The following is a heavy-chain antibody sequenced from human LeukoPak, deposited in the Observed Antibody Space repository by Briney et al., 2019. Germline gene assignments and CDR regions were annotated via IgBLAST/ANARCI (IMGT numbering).Heavy chain of an antibody. J-gene: IGHJ4*02. Sequence: PGRSLRLSCAASGFAFSSYAMSWVRQAPGKGLEWVSAISGSGGSTYYADSVKGRFTISRDNSKNTLYLQMNSLRAEDTAVYYCAKGDFVVVPAAEDYWGQGTLVTVSS. V-gene: IGHV3-23*01. D-gene: IGHD2-2*01. CDR3: AKGDFVVVPAAEDY. CDR1: GFAFSSYA. CDR2: ISGSGGST.